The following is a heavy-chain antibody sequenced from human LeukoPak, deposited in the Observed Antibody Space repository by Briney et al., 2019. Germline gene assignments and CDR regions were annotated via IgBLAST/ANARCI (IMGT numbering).Heavy chain of an antibody. CDR2: INHSGST. V-gene: IGHV4-34*01. CDR1: GGSFSGYY. D-gene: IGHD2-2*02. Sequence: SETLSLTCAVYGGSFSGYYWSWIRQPPGKGLEWIGEINHSGSTNYNPSLKSRVTISVDTSKNQFSLKLSSVTAADTAVYYCARTPKVPATAIPSSVWRAFDIWGQGTMVTVSS. CDR3: ARTPKVPATAIPSSVWRAFDI. J-gene: IGHJ3*02.